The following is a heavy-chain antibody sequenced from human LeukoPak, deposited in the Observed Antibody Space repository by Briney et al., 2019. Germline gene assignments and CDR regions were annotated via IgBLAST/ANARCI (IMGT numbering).Heavy chain of an antibody. CDR2: IYPADSDT. D-gene: IGHD5-12*01. J-gene: IGHJ5*02. CDR3: ARSHIVATINWFDP. V-gene: IGHV5-51*01. Sequence: GESLKISCKGSGYRFTNYWIGWVRQMPGKGLEGMGIIYPADSDTRYSPSFQGQVTISADKSISTAYLQWSSLKASDTAMYYCARSHIVATINWFDPWGQGTLVTVSS. CDR1: GYRFTNYW.